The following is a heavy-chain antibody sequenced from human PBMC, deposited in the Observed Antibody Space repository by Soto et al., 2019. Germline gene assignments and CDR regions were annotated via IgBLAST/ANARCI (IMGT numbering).Heavy chain of an antibody. CDR1: GFTLSSYA. Sequence: GGSLRLSCAVSGFTLSSYAMHWVRQAPGKGLEWVSAISCSGGSKYYADSVKGRFTISRDNAKNTLYLQMNSLRTEDTAVYYCARKGPSVFDYWGQGTLVTVSS. CDR3: ARKGPSVFDY. CDR2: ISCSGGSK. J-gene: IGHJ4*02. V-gene: IGHV3-23*01.